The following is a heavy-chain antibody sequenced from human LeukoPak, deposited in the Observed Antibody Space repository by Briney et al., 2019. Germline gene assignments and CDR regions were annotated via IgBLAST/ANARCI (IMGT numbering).Heavy chain of an antibody. CDR3: ARGDGTSYYFDY. V-gene: IGHV1-69*05. Sequence: VASVKVSCKASGGTFSSDTISWVRQAPGQGLEWMEGIIPIFGTANYAQKFQGRVTITTDESTSTAYMELSSLRSEDTAVYYCARGDGTSYYFDYWGQGTLVTVSS. D-gene: IGHD1-1*01. CDR2: IIPIFGTA. J-gene: IGHJ4*02. CDR1: GGTFSSDT.